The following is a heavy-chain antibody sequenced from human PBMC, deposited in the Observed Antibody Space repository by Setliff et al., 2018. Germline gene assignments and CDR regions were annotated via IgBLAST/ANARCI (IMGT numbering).Heavy chain of an antibody. CDR3: ARLGQWRVLGFFDY. J-gene: IGHJ4*02. V-gene: IGHV1-69*06. Sequence: SVKVSCKASGGTFSSYAISWVRQAPGQGLEWMGGIIPIFGTANYAQKFQGRVTITADKSTSTAYMELSRLRSEDTAVYYCARLGQWRVLGFFDYWGQGALVTVSS. CDR1: GGTFSSYA. CDR2: IIPIFGTA. D-gene: IGHD6-19*01.